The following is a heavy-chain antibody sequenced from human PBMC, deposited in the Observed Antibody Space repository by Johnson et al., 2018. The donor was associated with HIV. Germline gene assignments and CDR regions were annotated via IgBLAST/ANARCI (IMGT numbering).Heavy chain of an antibody. J-gene: IGHJ3*02. CDR2: IDWNGGRQ. Sequence: QLVESGGGVVRPGGSLRLSCAASGFTFDDYGMSWVRQPPGKGLEWVSSIDWNGGRQGYVDSVKGRFTISRDNAKNSLYMEMNSLRAEDTAVYYCARDRGAFDIWGQGTMVTVSS. V-gene: IGHV3-20*04. CDR1: GFTFDDYG. CDR3: ARDRGAFDI.